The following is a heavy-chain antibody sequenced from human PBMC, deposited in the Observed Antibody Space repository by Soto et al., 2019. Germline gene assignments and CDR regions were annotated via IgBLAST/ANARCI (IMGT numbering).Heavy chain of an antibody. CDR2: FYYSGSP. CDR1: GDSIRSSSHY. D-gene: IGHD1-26*01. CDR3: ARVGSYLWNRYRWFDP. Sequence: SETLSLTCTVSGDSIRSSSHYWAWNRQPPGKGLEWIGGFYYSGSPHYNPSLKSRVTMSVDTSKNQFSLKLSSVTAADTAVYYCARVGSYLWNRYRWFDPWGQGTLVTVSS. V-gene: IGHV4-39*01. J-gene: IGHJ5*02.